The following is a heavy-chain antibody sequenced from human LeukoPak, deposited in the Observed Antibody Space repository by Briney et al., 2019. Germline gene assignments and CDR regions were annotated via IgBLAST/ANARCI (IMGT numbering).Heavy chain of an antibody. V-gene: IGHV3-11*04. D-gene: IGHD5-24*01. CDR2: ISSSDSTI. J-gene: IGHJ4*02. CDR1: GFTFSDYY. CDR3: ARTIEMATISYFDY. Sequence: KPGGSLRLSCAASGFTFSDYYMSWIRQAPGKGLEWVSYISSSDSTIYYADSVKGRFTISRDNAKNSLYLQMNSLRAGDTAVYYCARTIEMATISYFDYWGQGTLVTVSS.